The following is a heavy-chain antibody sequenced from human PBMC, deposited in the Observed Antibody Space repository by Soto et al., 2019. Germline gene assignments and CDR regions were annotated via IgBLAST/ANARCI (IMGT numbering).Heavy chain of an antibody. CDR1: GYRITSYA. J-gene: IGHJ4*02. V-gene: IGHV1-3*01. D-gene: IGHD2-21*02. CDR3: ARSIVVVTALDY. Sequence: GASVKVSCEACGYRITSYAMHWVRQAPGQRLEWMGWINAGNGNTKYSQKFQGRVTITRDTSASTAYMELSSLRSEDTAVYYCARSIVVVTALDYWGQGTLVTVSS. CDR2: INAGNGNT.